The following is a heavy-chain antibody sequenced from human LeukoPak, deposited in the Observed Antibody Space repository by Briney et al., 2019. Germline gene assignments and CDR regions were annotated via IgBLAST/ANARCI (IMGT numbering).Heavy chain of an antibody. D-gene: IGHD4-17*01. CDR1: GYTFLSYD. J-gene: IGHJ4*02. CDR3: VRLSTVTALDY. Sequence: ASVKVSCKASGYTFLSYDVSWVRQAPGQGLEWMGWISAYNNNTNYAQKLQGRLTMTTDTSTSTAYMELGSLTSDDTAVYYCVRLSTVTALDYWGQGTLVTVSS. V-gene: IGHV1-18*01. CDR2: ISAYNNNT.